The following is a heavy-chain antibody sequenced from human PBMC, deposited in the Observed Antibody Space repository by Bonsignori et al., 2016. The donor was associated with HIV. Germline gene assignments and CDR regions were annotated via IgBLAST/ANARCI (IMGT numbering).Heavy chain of an antibody. CDR2: ITWDGDSS. D-gene: IGHD4-11*01. CDR1: GFTFHDYT. Sequence: EVQLVESGGLVVQPGGSLRLSCAASGFTFHDYTMHWVRQAPGKGLEWVAIITWDGDSSYYADSVKGRFTISRDNTKNSLYLQMSSLRTEDTALYYCAKDIIQISNYGYFESWGQGTLVTVSS. CDR3: AKDIIQISNYGYFES. J-gene: IGHJ4*02. V-gene: IGHV3-43*01.